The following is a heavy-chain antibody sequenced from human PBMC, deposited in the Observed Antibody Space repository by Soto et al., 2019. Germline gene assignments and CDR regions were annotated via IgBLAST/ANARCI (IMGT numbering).Heavy chain of an antibody. D-gene: IGHD3-22*01. CDR3: VSYDSSGYYFDY. V-gene: IGHV4-59*01. J-gene: IGHJ4*02. Sequence: SETLSLTCTVSGGSISSYYWSWIRQPPGKGLEWIGYIYYSGSTNYNPSLKSRVTITVDTSKNQFSLKLSSVTAADTAVYYCVSYDSSGYYFDYWGQGTLVTVSS. CDR1: GGSISSYY. CDR2: IYYSGST.